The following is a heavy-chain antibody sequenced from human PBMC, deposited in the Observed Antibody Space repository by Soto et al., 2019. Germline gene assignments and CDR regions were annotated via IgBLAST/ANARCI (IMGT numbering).Heavy chain of an antibody. CDR1: GGSISSYY. CDR3: AIVATVINYYDFKAV. D-gene: IGHD4-17*01. V-gene: IGHV4-59*01. J-gene: IGHJ6*03. CDR2: IYYSGST. Sequence: PSETLSLTCTVSGGSISSYYWSWIRQPPGKGLEWIGYIYYSGSTNYNPSLKSRVTISVDTSKNQFSLKLSSVTAADTAVYYCAIVATVINYYDFKAVWTKGTSVTVSS.